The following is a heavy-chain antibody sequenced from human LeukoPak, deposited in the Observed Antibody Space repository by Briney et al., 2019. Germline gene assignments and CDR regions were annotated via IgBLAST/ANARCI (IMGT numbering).Heavy chain of an antibody. D-gene: IGHD3-3*01. CDR2: INPNSGGT. Sequence: ASVKVSCKASGYTFTGYYMHWVRQAPGRGLEWMGWINPNSGGTNYAQKFQGRVTMTRDTSISTAYMELSRLRSDDTAVYYCARGGFTYYDFWSGKHTRDAFDIWGQGTMVTVSS. CDR3: ARGGFTYYDFWSGKHTRDAFDI. CDR1: GYTFTGYY. V-gene: IGHV1-2*02. J-gene: IGHJ3*02.